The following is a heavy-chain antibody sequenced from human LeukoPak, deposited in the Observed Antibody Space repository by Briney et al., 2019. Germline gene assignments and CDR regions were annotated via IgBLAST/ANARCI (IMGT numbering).Heavy chain of an antibody. CDR1: GGSFSSYY. D-gene: IGHD5-12*01. CDR3: ARGIRSGYDIYYFDY. V-gene: IGHV4-39*07. J-gene: IGHJ4*02. CDR2: IYYSGST. Sequence: PSETLSLTCAVYGGSFSSYYWGWIRQPPGKGLEWIGSIYYSGSTYYNPSLKSRVTISVDTSKNQFSLKLSSVTAADTAVYYCARGIRSGYDIYYFDYWGQGTLVTVSS.